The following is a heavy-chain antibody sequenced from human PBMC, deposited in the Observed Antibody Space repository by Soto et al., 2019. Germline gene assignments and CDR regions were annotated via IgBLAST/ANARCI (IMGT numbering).Heavy chain of an antibody. D-gene: IGHD5-18*01. CDR1: GLTFSSYG. Sequence: QVQLVESGGGVVQPGRSLRLSCAASGLTFSSYGMHWVRQAPGKGLEWGAVISYDGSNKYYADSVKGRFTISRDNSKNTLYLQMNSLRAEDTAVYYCVIEMAMAYWGQGTLVTVSS. CDR3: VIEMAMAY. V-gene: IGHV3-30*03. J-gene: IGHJ4*02. CDR2: ISYDGSNK.